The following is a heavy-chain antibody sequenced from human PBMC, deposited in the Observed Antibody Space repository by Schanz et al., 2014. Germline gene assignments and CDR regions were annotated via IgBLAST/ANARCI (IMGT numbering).Heavy chain of an antibody. V-gene: IGHV3-48*04. Sequence: VQLVDSGGGLVKPGGSLRLSCVASGFTFTNYAMSWVRQAPGKGPEWVSYIRSSSTPIYYADSVKGRFTISRDNAKNSLFLQMNSLRPEDTAVYYCARGRVLESWGQGTLVTVSS. D-gene: IGHD1-1*01. J-gene: IGHJ5*02. CDR1: GFTFTNYA. CDR2: IRSSSTPI. CDR3: ARGRVLES.